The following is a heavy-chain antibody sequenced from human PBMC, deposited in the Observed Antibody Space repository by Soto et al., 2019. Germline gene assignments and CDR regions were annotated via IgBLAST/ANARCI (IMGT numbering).Heavy chain of an antibody. D-gene: IGHD5-18*01. CDR2: IDPSDSQT. J-gene: IGHJ4*02. CDR3: ARQIHDSDTGPNFQYYFDS. CDR1: GYSFAGYG. V-gene: IGHV5-10-1*01. Sequence: VESVTICCNVPGYSFAGYGITCVRQKPGKGLECMGRIDPSDSQTYYSPSFRGHVTISATKSITAVFLQWSSLRALDTAMYYCARQIHDSDTGPNFQYYFDSWGQGTPVTVSS.